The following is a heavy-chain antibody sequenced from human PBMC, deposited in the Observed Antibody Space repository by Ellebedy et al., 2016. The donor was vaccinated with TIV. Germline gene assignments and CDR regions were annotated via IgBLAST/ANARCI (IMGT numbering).Heavy chain of an antibody. J-gene: IGHJ4*02. Sequence: SGPTLVKPTQTLTLTCTFSGFSLRSSGVTVGWIRQPPGKALEWLALLYWNDDKRYSPSLKSRLTITKDTSKNQVVLTPTNMDPVDTATYYCARFLYGDFVKFFDSWGQGTLVTVSS. D-gene: IGHD4-17*01. CDR2: LYWNDDK. CDR1: GFSLRSSGVT. CDR3: ARFLYGDFVKFFDS. V-gene: IGHV2-5*01.